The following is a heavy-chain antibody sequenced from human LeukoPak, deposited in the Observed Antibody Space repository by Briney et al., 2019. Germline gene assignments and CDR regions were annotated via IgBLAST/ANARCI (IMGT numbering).Heavy chain of an antibody. CDR3: ERRCSSTSCYRSWLGERRYYFDY. CDR2: INHSGST. J-gene: IGHJ4*02. CDR1: AGSFSGYY. V-gene: IGHV4-34*01. Sequence: SETLSLTCAVYAGSFSGYYWSWIRQPPGKGLEWIGEINHSGSTNYNPSLKSRVTISVDTSKNQFSLKLSSVTAADTAVYYCERRCSSTSCYRSWLGERRYYFDYWGQGTLVTVSS. D-gene: IGHD2-2*01.